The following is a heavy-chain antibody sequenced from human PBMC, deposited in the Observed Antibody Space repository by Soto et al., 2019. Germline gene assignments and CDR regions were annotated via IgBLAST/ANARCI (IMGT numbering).Heavy chain of an antibody. CDR3: ASLFDWLQSYYYYYGMDV. V-gene: IGHV1-69*06. D-gene: IGHD3-9*01. CDR1: GGTFSSYA. Sequence: SVKVSCRASGGTFSSYAISWVRQAPGQGLEWMGGIIPIFGTANYAQKFQGRVTITADKSTSTAYMELSSLRSEDTAVYYCASLFDWLQSYYYYYGMDVWGQGTTVTVSS. CDR2: IIPIFGTA. J-gene: IGHJ6*02.